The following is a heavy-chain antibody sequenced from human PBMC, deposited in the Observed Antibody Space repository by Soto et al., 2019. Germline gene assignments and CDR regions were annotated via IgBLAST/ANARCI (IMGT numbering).Heavy chain of an antibody. Sequence: AGGSLRLSCAASGFTFSSYAMSWVRQAPGKGLEWVSAISGSGGSTYYADSVKGRFTISRDNSKNTLYLQMNSLRAEDTAVYYCAKSYYDSSGYLGYWGQGTLVTVSS. D-gene: IGHD3-22*01. CDR1: GFTFSSYA. V-gene: IGHV3-23*01. J-gene: IGHJ4*02. CDR3: AKSYYDSSGYLGY. CDR2: ISGSGGST.